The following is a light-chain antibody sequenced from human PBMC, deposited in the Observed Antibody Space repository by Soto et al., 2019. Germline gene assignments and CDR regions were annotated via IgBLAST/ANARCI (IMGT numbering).Light chain of an antibody. CDR3: QQSYSTSIT. CDR1: QSVSSN. Sequence: EIGMSQSPATLSVSTGERATLSCRASQSVSSNLAWYQQKPGQAPRLLIYGASTRATGIPARFSGSGSGTEFTLTISSLQSEDFASYCCQQSYSTSITFGQGTRLAIK. CDR2: GAS. V-gene: IGKV3-15*01. J-gene: IGKJ5*01.